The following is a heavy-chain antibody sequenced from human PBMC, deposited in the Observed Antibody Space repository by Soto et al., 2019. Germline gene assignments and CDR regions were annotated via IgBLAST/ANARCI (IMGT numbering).Heavy chain of an antibody. J-gene: IGHJ4*02. V-gene: IGHV1-69*13. CDR1: GGTFSSYA. CDR2: IIPIFGTA. Sequence: SVKVSCKASGGTFSSYAISWVRQAPGQGLEWMGGIIPIFGTANYAQKFQGRVTITADESTSTAYMELSSLRSEDTAVYYCARVPPPSSLYSSGYMVTYFVYWGQGTLVTISS. D-gene: IGHD6-19*01. CDR3: ARVPPPSSLYSSGYMVTYFVY.